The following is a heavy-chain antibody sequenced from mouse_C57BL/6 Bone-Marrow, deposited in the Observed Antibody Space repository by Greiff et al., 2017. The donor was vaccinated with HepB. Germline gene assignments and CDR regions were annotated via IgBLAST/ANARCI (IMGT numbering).Heavy chain of an antibody. J-gene: IGHJ3*01. D-gene: IGHD2-2*01. V-gene: IGHV1-20*01. Sequence: VQLQHSGPELVKPGDSVKISCKASGYSFTGYFMNWVMQSHGKSLEWIGRINPYNGDTFYNQKFKGKATLTVDKSSSTAHMELRSLTSEDSAVYYCARYYGYDGFAYWGQGTLVTVSA. CDR2: INPYNGDT. CDR1: GYSFTGYF. CDR3: ARYYGYDGFAY.